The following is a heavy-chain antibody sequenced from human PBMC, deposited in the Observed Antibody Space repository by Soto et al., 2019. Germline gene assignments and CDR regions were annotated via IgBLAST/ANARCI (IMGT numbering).Heavy chain of an antibody. CDR1: GGSIISSAYY. V-gene: IGHV4-31*03. CDR2: IDFRGGT. J-gene: IGHJ4*02. Sequence: QEQLQQSGPGLVKPSQTLSLTCTFSGGSIISSAYYWNWIRQHPGKALDGIVYIDFRGGTSHNPSLKSRVSMSLDTSATQFSLNLTSVTAADTAVYYCARGSIFGVVNSAAFDSWGLGTLVTVSS. D-gene: IGHD3-3*01. CDR3: ARGSIFGVVNSAAFDS.